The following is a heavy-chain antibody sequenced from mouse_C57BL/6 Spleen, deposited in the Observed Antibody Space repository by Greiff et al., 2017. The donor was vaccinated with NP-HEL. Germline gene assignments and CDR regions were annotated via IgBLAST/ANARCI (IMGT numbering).Heavy chain of an antibody. V-gene: IGHV1-52*01. CDR1: GYTFTSYW. CDR3: ARLHVGFAY. Sequence: QVQLKESGAELVRPGSSVKLSCKASGYTFTSYWMHWVKQRPIQGLEWIGNIDPSDSETHYNQKFKDKATLTVDKSSSTAYMQLSSLTSEDSAVYYCARLHVGFAYWGQGTLVTVSA. J-gene: IGHJ3*01. CDR2: IDPSDSET.